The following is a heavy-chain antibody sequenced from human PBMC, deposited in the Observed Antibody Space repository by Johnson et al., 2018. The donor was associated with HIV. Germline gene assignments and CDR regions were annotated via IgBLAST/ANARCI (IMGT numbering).Heavy chain of an antibody. CDR3: ARDGRYCSGYYNGAFDI. V-gene: IGHV3-20*04. Sequence: VQLVVSGGGVVRPGGSLRLSCAASGFTFDDYGMSWVRQAPGKGLEWVSGINWNGGSTGYADSVKGRFTISRDNANNSLYLQMNSLRAEDTALYYCARDGRYCSGYYNGAFDIWGQGTMVTVSS. CDR1: GFTFDDYG. CDR2: INWNGGST. D-gene: IGHD2-15*01. J-gene: IGHJ3*02.